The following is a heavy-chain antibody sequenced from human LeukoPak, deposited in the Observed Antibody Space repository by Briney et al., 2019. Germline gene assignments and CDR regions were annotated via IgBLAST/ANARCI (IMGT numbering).Heavy chain of an antibody. V-gene: IGHV3-7*01. CDR2: IKQDGSEK. CDR1: GFTFSSYW. D-gene: IGHD2-2*01. J-gene: IGHJ6*02. CDR3: AKERYCSSTSCYFYYYGMDV. Sequence: PGGSLRLSCAASGFTFSSYWMTWVRQAPGKGLEWVANIKQDGSEKYYVDSVKGRFTISRDNAKSSLYLQMDSLRAEDTAVYYCAKERYCSSTSCYFYYYGMDVWGQGTTVTVSS.